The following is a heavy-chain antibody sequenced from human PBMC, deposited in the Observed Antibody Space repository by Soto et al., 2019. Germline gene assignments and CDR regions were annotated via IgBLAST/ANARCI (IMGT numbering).Heavy chain of an antibody. CDR1: GFTFSGSA. D-gene: IGHD2-15*01. CDR2: IRSKANSYAT. Sequence: GGSLRLSCAASGFTFSGSAMHWVRQASGKGLEWVGRIRSKANSYATAYAASVKGRFTISRDDSKNTAYLQMNSLKTEDTAVYYCSSRGNCSGGSCNGILYYYYMDVWGKGTTVTVSS. CDR3: SSRGNCSGGSCNGILYYYYMDV. J-gene: IGHJ6*03. V-gene: IGHV3-73*01.